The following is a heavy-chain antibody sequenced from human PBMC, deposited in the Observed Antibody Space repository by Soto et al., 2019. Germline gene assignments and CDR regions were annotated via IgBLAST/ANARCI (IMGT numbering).Heavy chain of an antibody. CDR3: TRAQYSVSWIPFDY. J-gene: IGHJ4*02. D-gene: IGHD6-6*01. CDR1: GFTFSDYA. Sequence: GGSLRLSCSASGFTFSDYAMTWFRQAPGKGLEWVGFIRSEHKGGATQYAASVKGRFTISRDDSKSIAYLQMNSLKTEDTAVYYCTRAQYSVSWIPFDYWGQGTLVTVSS. CDR2: IRSEHKGGAT. V-gene: IGHV3-49*03.